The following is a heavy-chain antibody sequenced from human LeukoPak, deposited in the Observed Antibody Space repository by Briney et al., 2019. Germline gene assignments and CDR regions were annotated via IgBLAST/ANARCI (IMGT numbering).Heavy chain of an antibody. CDR2: IYHSGST. V-gene: IGHV4-38-2*01. Sequence: PSETLSLTCAVSGYSISSGYYWGWIRQPPGKGLEWIGSIYHSGSTYYNPSLKSRVTISVDTSKNQFSLKLSSVTAADTAVYYCARPQKGSALQGFDPRGQGTLVTVSS. D-gene: IGHD6-6*01. CDR1: GYSISSGYY. J-gene: IGHJ5*02. CDR3: ARPQKGSALQGFDP.